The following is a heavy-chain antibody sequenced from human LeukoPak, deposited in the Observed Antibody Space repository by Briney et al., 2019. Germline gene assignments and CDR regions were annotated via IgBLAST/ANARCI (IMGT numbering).Heavy chain of an antibody. V-gene: IGHV3-NL1*01. CDR2: IIPSGHTT. Sequence: GGSLRLSCAVSGFTFTTYGMHWVRQAPGKGLEWVSGIIPSGHTTYYADSVKGRFTLSRDNFKNTLYLQMNSLRAEDTAVYYCAKEGDYYGSGSYRDAFDIWGQGTMVTVSS. J-gene: IGHJ3*02. CDR3: AKEGDYYGSGSYRDAFDI. D-gene: IGHD3-10*01. CDR1: GFTFTTYG.